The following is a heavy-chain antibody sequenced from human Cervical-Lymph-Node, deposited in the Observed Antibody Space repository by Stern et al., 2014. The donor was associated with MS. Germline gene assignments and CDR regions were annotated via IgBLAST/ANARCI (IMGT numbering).Heavy chain of an antibody. J-gene: IGHJ4*02. CDR1: GYTFTNYG. CDR3: ARELAVNHVCFDY. D-gene: IGHD3-3*02. V-gene: IGHV1-18*01. Sequence: QLVQSGAEVKKPGASVKVSCKASGYTFTNYGISWVRQAPGQGLEWIGWISGYNGNTKSVQKLRGRVTMTIDTSTTTAYMELRSLRYDDTAVYYCARELAVNHVCFDYWGQGTRVTVSS. CDR2: ISGYNGNT.